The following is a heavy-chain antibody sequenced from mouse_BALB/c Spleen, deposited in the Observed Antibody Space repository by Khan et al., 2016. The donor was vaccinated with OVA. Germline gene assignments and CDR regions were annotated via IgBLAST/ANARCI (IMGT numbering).Heavy chain of an antibody. CDR3: ARNREPDYFDY. V-gene: IGHV2-9*02. CDR1: GFSLTSHG. CDR2: IWAGGST. J-gene: IGHJ2*01. Sequence: QVQLKESGPGLVAPSQSLSITCTVSGFSLTSHGVHWVRQPPGKGLEWLGVIWAGGSTNYNSALMSRLSICKDSSKSQVFLKMNSQQTDDTAIYYGARNREPDYFDYWGQGTTLTVSA.